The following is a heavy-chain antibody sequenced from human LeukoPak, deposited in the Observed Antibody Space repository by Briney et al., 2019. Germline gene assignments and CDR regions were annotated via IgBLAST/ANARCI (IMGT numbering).Heavy chain of an antibody. CDR2: ISYDGSNK. V-gene: IGHV3-30*04. CDR3: ARGSGAYCGGDCFFDS. Sequence: PGGSLRLSCAASGFTFTTYAMHWVRQAPGKGLEWVAIISYDGSNKYYADSVKGRFTISRDNSKNTLYVQMNSLRAEDTAVYYCARGSGAYCGGDCFFDSWGQGTLVTVSP. CDR1: GFTFTTYA. D-gene: IGHD2-21*02. J-gene: IGHJ4*02.